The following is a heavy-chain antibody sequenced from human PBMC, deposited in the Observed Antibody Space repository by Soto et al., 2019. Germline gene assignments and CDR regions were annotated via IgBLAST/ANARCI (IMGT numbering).Heavy chain of an antibody. J-gene: IGHJ4*02. Sequence: QVQLQESGPGLVKPSQTLSLTCTVSGGSISSGGYYWSWIRQHPGKGLEWIGYIYYSGSTYYNPSLKSRVTISAATSKNPFSLKLSSVTAADTAVYYCARAVVVVVAATPVFDYWGQGTLVTVSS. D-gene: IGHD2-15*01. CDR2: IYYSGST. CDR1: GGSISSGGYY. V-gene: IGHV4-31*03. CDR3: ARAVVVVVAATPVFDY.